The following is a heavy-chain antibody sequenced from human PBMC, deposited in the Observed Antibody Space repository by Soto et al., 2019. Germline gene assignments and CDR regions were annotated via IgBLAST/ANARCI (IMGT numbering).Heavy chain of an antibody. V-gene: IGHV3-48*01. CDR1: EFTFSSYS. J-gene: IGHJ5*02. CDR2: ISSSSSTI. CDR3: AREYCSSTSCLNWFDP. Sequence: GRSLRLPCTASEFTFSSYSMNWVRKAQGKGLEWVSYISSSSSTIYYADSVKGRFTISRDNAKNSLYLQMNSLRAEDTAVYYCAREYCSSTSCLNWFDPWGQGTLVTVSS. D-gene: IGHD2-2*01.